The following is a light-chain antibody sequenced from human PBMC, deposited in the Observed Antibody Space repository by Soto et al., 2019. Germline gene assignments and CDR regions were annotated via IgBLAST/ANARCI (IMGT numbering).Light chain of an antibody. CDR2: GAS. V-gene: IGKV3-15*01. CDR3: QQYNKWPLFT. CDR1: QSVGNN. Sequence: EILMTQSPATLSVSPGERATLSCRASQSVGNNLAWYQQKPAQAPRLLIYGASTRATGTPARFSGSGSGTEFTLTINSLQYEDFAVYYCQQYNKWPLFTFGPGTRVDI. J-gene: IGKJ3*01.